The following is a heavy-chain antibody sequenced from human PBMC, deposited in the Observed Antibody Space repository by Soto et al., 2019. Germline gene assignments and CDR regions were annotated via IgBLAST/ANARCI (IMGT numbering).Heavy chain of an antibody. V-gene: IGHV1-46*01. J-gene: IGHJ6*02. CDR3: ARDPPNYTATYGMDV. CDR1: GYTFTRYY. D-gene: IGHD3-10*01. CDR2: INPSDGST. Sequence: QVQLVQSGAEVKKPGASVKVSCKASGYTFTRYYIHWVRQAPGQGLEWMGIINPSDGSTNYAQKFQGRVTMTRDTSTSTVYMELSSLRSEDTAIYYCARDPPNYTATYGMDVWGQGTTVTVSS.